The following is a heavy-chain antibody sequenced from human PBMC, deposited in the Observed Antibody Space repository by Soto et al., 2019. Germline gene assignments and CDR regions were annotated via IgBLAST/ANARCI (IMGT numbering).Heavy chain of an antibody. D-gene: IGHD6-19*01. J-gene: IGHJ5*02. V-gene: IGHV5-51*01. Sequence: GEALKISCEGSGYSFTSYWIGWVRQMPGKGLEWMGIIYPGDPDTRYSPSFQGQVTISADKSISTAYLQWSSLKASDTAMYYCARIGPSPPAGLDPWGQGTLVTVSS. CDR2: IYPGDPDT. CDR1: GYSFTSYW. CDR3: ARIGPSPPAGLDP.